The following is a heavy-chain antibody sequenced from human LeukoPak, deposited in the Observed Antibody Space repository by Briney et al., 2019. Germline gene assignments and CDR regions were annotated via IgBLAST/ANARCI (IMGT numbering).Heavy chain of an antibody. D-gene: IGHD3-22*01. Sequence: PGGSLRLSCAASRFTFNTYAMSWVRQAPGKGLEWVSGISGSGDTTYYADSVKGRFTISRDNSKNTLYLQMNSLRAEDTAIYYCAKDREVVNYYDSSGFGAFDIWGQGTMVTVSS. J-gene: IGHJ3*02. CDR2: ISGSGDTT. CDR3: AKDREVVNYYDSSGFGAFDI. CDR1: RFTFNTYA. V-gene: IGHV3-23*01.